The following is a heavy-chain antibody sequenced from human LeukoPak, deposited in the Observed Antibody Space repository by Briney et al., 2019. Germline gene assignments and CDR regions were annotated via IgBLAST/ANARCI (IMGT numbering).Heavy chain of an antibody. CDR1: GFTFSSYG. Sequence: PGRSLRLSCAASGFTFSSYGMHWVRQAPGKGLEWVAVISYDGSNKYYADSVKGRFTISRDNAKNSLYLQMNSLRAEDTAVYYCAREIGSRITMIVVVPDAFDIWGQGTMVTVSS. CDR2: ISYDGSNK. V-gene: IGHV3-30*03. D-gene: IGHD3-22*01. CDR3: AREIGSRITMIVVVPDAFDI. J-gene: IGHJ3*02.